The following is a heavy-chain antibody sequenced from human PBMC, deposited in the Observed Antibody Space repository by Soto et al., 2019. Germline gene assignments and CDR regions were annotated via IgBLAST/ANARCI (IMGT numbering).Heavy chain of an antibody. CDR1: GVSISSYY. CDR3: ARVPDY. D-gene: IGHD2-2*01. V-gene: IGHV4-59*12. Sequence: SETLSLTCTVSGVSISSYYWSWIRQPPGKGLEWIGYMYYSGSTYYNPSLKSRVTISIDRSKNQFSLKLSSVTAADTAVYYCARVPDYWGQGILVTVS. J-gene: IGHJ4*02. CDR2: MYYSGST.